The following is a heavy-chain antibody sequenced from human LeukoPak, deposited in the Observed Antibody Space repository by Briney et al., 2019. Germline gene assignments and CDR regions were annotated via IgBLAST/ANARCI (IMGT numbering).Heavy chain of an antibody. CDR1: GYTFTSYG. J-gene: IGHJ3*02. D-gene: IGHD5-24*01. CDR3: ARIRDGYNDAYDI. Sequence: GASVEVSCKASGYTFTSYGISWVRQAPGQGLEWMGWISAYNGNTNYAQKLQGRVTMTRDTSTSTVYMGLSSLRSEDTAVYYCARIRDGYNDAYDIWGQGTMVTVSS. V-gene: IGHV1-18*01. CDR2: ISAYNGNT.